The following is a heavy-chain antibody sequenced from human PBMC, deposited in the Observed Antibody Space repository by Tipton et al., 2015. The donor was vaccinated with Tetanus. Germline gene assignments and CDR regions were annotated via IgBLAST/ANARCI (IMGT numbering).Heavy chain of an antibody. J-gene: IGHJ4*02. CDR3: ARDASRYTYGSNYFDY. CDR1: GFTFSSYN. CDR2: ISGTGSTI. D-gene: IGHD5-18*01. Sequence: SLRLSCAASGFTFSSYNMNWVRQAPGKGLEWLSYISGTGSTIDYADSVKGRFTISRDNAKNSLYLQMNGLRAEDTAVYYCARDASRYTYGSNYFDYWGQGTLVTVSS. V-gene: IGHV3-48*03.